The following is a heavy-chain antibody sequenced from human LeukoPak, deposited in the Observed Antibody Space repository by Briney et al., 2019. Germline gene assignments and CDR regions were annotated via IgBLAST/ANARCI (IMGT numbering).Heavy chain of an antibody. Sequence: GGSLRLSCAASGFTFSSYAVTWVRQAPGKGLEWVSAISNSGDSTYYADSVKGRSVISRGNSINTLYLQMNSLSAEDTALYYCAKPWYSGPVDYWGQGALVIVSS. J-gene: IGHJ4*02. V-gene: IGHV3-23*01. CDR2: ISNSGDST. CDR3: AKPWYSGPVDY. CDR1: GFTFSSYA. D-gene: IGHD6-13*01.